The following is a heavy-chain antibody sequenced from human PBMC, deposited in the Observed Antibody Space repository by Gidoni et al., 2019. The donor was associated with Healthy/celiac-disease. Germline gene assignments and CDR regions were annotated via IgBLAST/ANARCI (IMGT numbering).Heavy chain of an antibody. CDR1: GGTFSSYT. Sequence: QVQLVQSGAEVKTPGSSVKVSCKASGGTFSSYTISWVRQAPGQGLEWMGRIIPILGIANYAQKFQGRVTITADKSTSTAYMELSSLRSEDTAVYYCARDSPFPSTDDAFDIWGQGTMVTVSS. V-gene: IGHV1-69*08. CDR2: IIPILGIA. D-gene: IGHD2-21*02. CDR3: ARDSPFPSTDDAFDI. J-gene: IGHJ3*02.